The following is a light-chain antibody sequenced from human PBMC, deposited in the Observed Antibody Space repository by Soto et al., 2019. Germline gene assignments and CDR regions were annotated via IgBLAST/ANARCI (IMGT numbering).Light chain of an antibody. CDR2: DVT. CDR1: SSDVGGYHY. V-gene: IGLV2-14*03. Sequence: QSALTQPASVSGSPGQSITISCTGTSSDVGGYHYVSWYQHHPGKASTLMIYDVTNRPSGVSNRFSGSNSGNTASLTISGLQAEYEDDYYCTSYTTSSPYLVFGGGTELTVL. J-gene: IGLJ3*02. CDR3: TSYTTSSPYLV.